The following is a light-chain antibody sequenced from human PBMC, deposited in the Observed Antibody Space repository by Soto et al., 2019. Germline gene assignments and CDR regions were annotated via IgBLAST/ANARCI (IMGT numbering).Light chain of an antibody. J-gene: IGLJ1*01. CDR1: SSDVGGYNY. Sequence: QSVLTQPRSVSGSPGQSVAISCTGTSSDVGGYNYVSWYQQHPGRAPKLMIYDVNKRPSGVPDRFSGSKSGNTASLTVSGLQAEDEADYYCGSYAGGNTVVFGTGTKVTVL. CDR2: DVN. CDR3: GSYAGGNTVV. V-gene: IGLV2-11*01.